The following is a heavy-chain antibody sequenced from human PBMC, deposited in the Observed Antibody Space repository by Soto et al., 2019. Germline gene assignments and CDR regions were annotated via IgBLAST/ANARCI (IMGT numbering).Heavy chain of an antibody. J-gene: IGHJ6*02. CDR2: IYPGDSDT. CDR3: AKGMYYYYYNMDV. V-gene: IGHV5-51*01. Sequence: EVQLVQSGAEVKKSGESLKISCKGSGYSFSNSWIGWVRQMPGKGLEWMGIIYPGDSDTRYSPSFQGQVTISADKSISTAYLQWSSLKASDTAMYCCAKGMYYYYYNMDVWGQGTTVTVSS. D-gene: IGHD3-10*01. CDR1: GYSFSNSW.